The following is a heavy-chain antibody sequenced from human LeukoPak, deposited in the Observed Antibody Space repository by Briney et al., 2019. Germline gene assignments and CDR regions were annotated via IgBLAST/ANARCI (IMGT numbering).Heavy chain of an antibody. V-gene: IGHV4-4*07. J-gene: IGHJ4*02. CDR3: ARETRRGYSYGTDY. D-gene: IGHD5-18*01. CDR1: GGSISSYY. CDR2: IYTSGST. Sequence: NPSETLSLTCTVSGGSISSYYWSWIRQPAGKGLEWIGRIYTSGSTNYNPSLKSRVTMSVDTSKNQFSLKLSSVTAADTAVYYCARETRRGYSYGTDYWGQGTLVTVSS.